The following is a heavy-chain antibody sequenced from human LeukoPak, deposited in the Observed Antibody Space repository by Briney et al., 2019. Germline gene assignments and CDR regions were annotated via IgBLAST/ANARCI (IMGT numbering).Heavy chain of an antibody. D-gene: IGHD2-8*01. Sequence: GGSLRLSCAASGXTFSSYVMSWVRQAPGKGLEWVSGISGRGGSTYYADSVKGRFTISRDNSKNTLYLQMNSLRAEDTAVYYCAKDKVSANDYYYGMDVWGQGTTVTVSS. CDR3: AKDKVSANDYYYGMDV. CDR2: ISGRGGST. J-gene: IGHJ6*02. V-gene: IGHV3-23*01. CDR1: GXTFSSYV.